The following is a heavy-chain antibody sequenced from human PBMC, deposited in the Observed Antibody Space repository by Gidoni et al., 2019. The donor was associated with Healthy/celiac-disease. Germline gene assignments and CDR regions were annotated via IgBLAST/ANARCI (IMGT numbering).Heavy chain of an antibody. V-gene: IGHV3-30-3*01. Sequence: QVQLVDSWGGVVQPGRSLRPPCAALGFHFSSYAMHWVRQAPGKGLEWVAVISDDGSNKYDADSVKGRFTISRDNSKNTLYLQMNSLRAEDTAVYYCASPLPYYDYIWGSYRYWGQGTLVTVSS. D-gene: IGHD3-16*02. CDR3: ASPLPYYDYIWGSYRY. CDR2: ISDDGSNK. CDR1: GFHFSSYA. J-gene: IGHJ4*02.